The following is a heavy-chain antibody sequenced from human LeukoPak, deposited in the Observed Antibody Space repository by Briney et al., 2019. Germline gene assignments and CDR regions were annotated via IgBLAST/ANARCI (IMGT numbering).Heavy chain of an antibody. Sequence: GGSLRLSCEGSGFTFSNYWMSWVRQAPGKGLEWVANIQQHGSETYYGDSVKGRFTISRDNAKNSLYLQMNSLRAEDTAVYYCAKYYDILTGYYSPFDYWGQGTLVTVSS. D-gene: IGHD3-9*01. V-gene: IGHV3-7*01. CDR2: IQQHGSET. J-gene: IGHJ4*02. CDR1: GFTFSNYW. CDR3: AKYYDILTGYYSPFDY.